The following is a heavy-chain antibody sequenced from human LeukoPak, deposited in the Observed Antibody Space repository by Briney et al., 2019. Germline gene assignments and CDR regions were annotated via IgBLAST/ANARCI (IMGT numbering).Heavy chain of an antibody. J-gene: IGHJ4*02. V-gene: IGHV3-7*03. CDR2: IKQDGSDK. D-gene: IGHD5-24*01. CDR3: ARWVEMATIYGY. CDR1: GFTFDDYA. Sequence: GGSLRLSCAAPGFTFDDYAMHWVRQAPGKGLEWVGNIKQDGSDKNYMDSVKGRFTISRDNAKNSLYLQMNSLRAEDTAVYYCARWVEMATIYGYWGQGTLVTVSS.